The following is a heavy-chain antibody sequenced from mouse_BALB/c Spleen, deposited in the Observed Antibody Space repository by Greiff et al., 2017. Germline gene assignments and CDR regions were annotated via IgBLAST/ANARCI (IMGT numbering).Heavy chain of an antibody. CDR3: ARQEGRDYFDY. Sequence: DVKLVESGGGLVKLGGSLKLSCAASGFTFSSYYMSWVRQTPEKRLELVAAINSNGGSTYYPDTVKGRFTISRDNAKNTLYLQMSSLKSEDTALYYCARQEGRDYFDYWGQGTTLTVSS. V-gene: IGHV5-6-2*01. CDR2: INSNGGST. CDR1: GFTFSSYY. J-gene: IGHJ2*01.